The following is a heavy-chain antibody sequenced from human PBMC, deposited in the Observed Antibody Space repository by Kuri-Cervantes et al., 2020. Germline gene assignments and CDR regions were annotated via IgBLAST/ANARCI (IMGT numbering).Heavy chain of an antibody. J-gene: IGHJ4*02. CDR2: IKSKADGVTT. CDR1: GYTFTGAW. D-gene: IGHD5-12*01. V-gene: IGHV3-15*01. Sequence: GESLKISCAASGYTFTGAWMNWVRQAPGKGLEWVSLIKSKADGVTTYYAAPVKGRFTISRDDSKNTLYLQMNSLKTEDTAVYYCTTGRYSGYDYFDYWGQGTLVTVSS. CDR3: TTGRYSGYDYFDY.